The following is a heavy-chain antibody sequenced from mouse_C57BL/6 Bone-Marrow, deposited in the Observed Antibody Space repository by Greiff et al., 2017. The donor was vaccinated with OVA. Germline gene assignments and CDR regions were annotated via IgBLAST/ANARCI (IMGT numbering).Heavy chain of an antibody. Sequence: QVQLKESGAELARPGASVKLSCKASGYTFTSYGISWVKQRTGQGLEWIGEIYPRSGNTYYNEKFKGKATLTADKSSSTAYMELRSLTSEDSAVYFCARSKGYYYGVSWYFDVWGTGTTVTVSS. J-gene: IGHJ1*03. CDR2: IYPRSGNT. CDR1: GYTFTSYG. V-gene: IGHV1-81*01. D-gene: IGHD1-1*01. CDR3: ARSKGYYYGVSWYFDV.